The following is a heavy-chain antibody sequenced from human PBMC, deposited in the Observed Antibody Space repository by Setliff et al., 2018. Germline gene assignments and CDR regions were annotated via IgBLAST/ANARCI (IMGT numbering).Heavy chain of an antibody. Sequence: PSETLSLTCTVSGGSISSGGYYWSWIRQHPGKGLEWIGYIYYSGSTYYNPSLKSRVTISVDTSKNQFSLKLSSVTAADTAVYYCARDPTSVALFRAFDIWGQGTMVTVSS. D-gene: IGHD2-21*01. CDR3: ARDPTSVALFRAFDI. CDR1: GGSISSGGYY. V-gene: IGHV4-31*03. J-gene: IGHJ3*02. CDR2: IYYSGST.